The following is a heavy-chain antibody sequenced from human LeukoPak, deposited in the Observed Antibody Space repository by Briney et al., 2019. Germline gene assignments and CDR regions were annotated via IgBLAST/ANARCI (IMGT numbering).Heavy chain of an antibody. J-gene: IGHJ1*01. CDR2: IYYSGST. D-gene: IGHD4-17*01. CDR1: GGSISSGGYY. Sequence: SQTLSLTCTVSGGSISSGGYYWSWIRQHPGKGLEWIGYIYYSGSTYYNPSLKSRVTISVDTSKNQFSLKLSSVTAADTAVYYCASMPKYRTTVTARWGQGTLVTVSS. V-gene: IGHV4-31*03. CDR3: ASMPKYRTTVTAR.